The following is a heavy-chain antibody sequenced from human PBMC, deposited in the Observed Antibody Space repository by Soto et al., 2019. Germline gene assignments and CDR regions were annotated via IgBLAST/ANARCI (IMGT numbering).Heavy chain of an antibody. Sequence: SETLSLTCSVSGASVRSGDYYWSCIRQAPGKGLEWIGYIYNSGGAYYNPSLKGRLTISIDTSKNQFSLKLNSVTAADTAIYYCVGTGTTDDYWGRGTLVTVSS. D-gene: IGHD4-17*01. J-gene: IGHJ4*02. CDR3: VGTGTTDDY. CDR1: GASVRSGDYY. CDR2: IYNSGGA. V-gene: IGHV4-30-4*01.